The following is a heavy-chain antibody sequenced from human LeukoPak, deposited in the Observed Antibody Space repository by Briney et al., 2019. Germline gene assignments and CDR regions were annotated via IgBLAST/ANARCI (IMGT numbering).Heavy chain of an antibody. J-gene: IGHJ4*02. Sequence: PSETLSLTCVVSGYSISSGYYWGWIRQPPGKGLEWIGSIYHSGSTYYNPSLKSRVTISVDTSKDQFSLKLSSVTAADTAVYYCAGLDDFWSGYSPDDYWGQGTLVTVSS. CDR1: GYSISSGYY. V-gene: IGHV4-38-2*01. D-gene: IGHD3-3*01. CDR2: IYHSGST. CDR3: AGLDDFWSGYSPDDY.